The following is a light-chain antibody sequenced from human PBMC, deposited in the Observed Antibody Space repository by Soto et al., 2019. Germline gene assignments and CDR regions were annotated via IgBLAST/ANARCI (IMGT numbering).Light chain of an antibody. CDR2: GAS. CDR1: QSVSISY. Sequence: EIVLTQSPGTLSLSPGERATLSCRASQSVSISYLAWYQQKPGQAPRLLIYGASSRPTGIPDRFSGSGSGTDFSLTISRLEPEDFAVYYFQQYDSSPFTFGQGTKLEIK. CDR3: QQYDSSPFT. V-gene: IGKV3-20*01. J-gene: IGKJ2*01.